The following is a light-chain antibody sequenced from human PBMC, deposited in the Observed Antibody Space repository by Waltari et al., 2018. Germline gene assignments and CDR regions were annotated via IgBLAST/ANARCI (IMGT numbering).Light chain of an antibody. CDR2: GAS. CDR1: QSINNV. Sequence: DIPMTQSPSSLSASVADSVTLNCRASQSINNVLNWYQQKPGRAPEVLIYGASTLQSGVPSRFSGSGAGTGFTLTINNLQPEDFATYYCQQSYNSPVTFGGGTKVEIK. CDR3: QQSYNSPVT. J-gene: IGKJ4*01. V-gene: IGKV1-39*01.